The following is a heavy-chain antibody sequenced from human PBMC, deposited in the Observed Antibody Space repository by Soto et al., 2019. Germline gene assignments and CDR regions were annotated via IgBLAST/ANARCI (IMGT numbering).Heavy chain of an antibody. J-gene: IGHJ6*02. CDR3: ATSHYPYSSGWYPNYGMDV. D-gene: IGHD6-19*01. CDR1: GYTLTELS. V-gene: IGHV1-24*01. Sequence: GASVKVSCKVSGYTLTELSMHWVRQAPGKGLEWMGGFDPEDGETIYAQKFQGRVTMTEDTSTDTAYMELSSLRSEDTAVYYCATSHYPYSSGWYPNYGMDVWGQGTTVTVSS. CDR2: FDPEDGET.